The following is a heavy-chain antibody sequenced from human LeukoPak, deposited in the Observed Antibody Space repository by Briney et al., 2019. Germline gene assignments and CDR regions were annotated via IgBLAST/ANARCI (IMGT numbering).Heavy chain of an antibody. V-gene: IGHV4-59*08. J-gene: IGHJ4*02. D-gene: IGHD2-8*02. Sequence: SETLSLTCTVSGDSISSGYWSWLRQPPGKGLEWIGYIYYSGSTNYNPSLKSRVTISVDTSKNQFSLNLSSVTAADTAVYYCARFTTGGVYYFDYWGQGTLVTVSS. CDR3: ARFTTGGVYYFDY. CDR1: GDSISSGY. CDR2: IYYSGST.